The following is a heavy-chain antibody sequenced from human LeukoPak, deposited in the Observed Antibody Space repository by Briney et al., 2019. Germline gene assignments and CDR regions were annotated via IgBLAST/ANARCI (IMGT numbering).Heavy chain of an antibody. CDR1: GGTFSRYA. V-gene: IGHV1-69*01. Sequence: SVKVSCKASGGTFSRYAISWVRQAPGQGLEWMGGYIPMFGTANYAQNFQNGVTITADESTSTFSMEVSSLRPEDTAVYFCAGASSKWELSFWGQGTLVTVSS. J-gene: IGHJ4*02. CDR2: YIPMFGTA. D-gene: IGHD1-26*01. CDR3: AGASSKWELSF.